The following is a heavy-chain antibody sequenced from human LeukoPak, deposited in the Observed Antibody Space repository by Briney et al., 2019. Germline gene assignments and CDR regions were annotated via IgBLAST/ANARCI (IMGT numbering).Heavy chain of an antibody. J-gene: IGHJ5*02. V-gene: IGHV3-48*01. D-gene: IGHD3-9*01. CDR3: ARDALQLTGNYVTRWWFDP. CDR1: GFTFRSYS. Sequence: GGSLRLSCTASGFTFRSYSMNWVRQAPGKGLEWVSYISSSSSTIYYADSVRGRFTISRDNAKNSLYLQMNSLSAEDAAFYYCARDALQLTGNYVTRWWFDPWGQGTLVTVSS. CDR2: ISSSSSTI.